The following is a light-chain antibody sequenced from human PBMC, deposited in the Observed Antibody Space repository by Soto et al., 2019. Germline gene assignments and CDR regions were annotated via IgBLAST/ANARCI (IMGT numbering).Light chain of an antibody. V-gene: IGKV1-5*03. Sequence: DIQMTQSPSTLSASVGDRVTITCRASQSISSWLAWYQQKPGKAPKLLIYKASSLESGVPSRFSGSGSGTEFPLTISSLQPDDLATYYCQQYTSFPTFGQGTKVEI. CDR1: QSISSW. J-gene: IGKJ1*01. CDR3: QQYTSFPT. CDR2: KAS.